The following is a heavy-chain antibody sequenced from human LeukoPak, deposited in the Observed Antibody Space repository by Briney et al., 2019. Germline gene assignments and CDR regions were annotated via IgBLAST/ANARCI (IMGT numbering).Heavy chain of an antibody. D-gene: IGHD4-23*01. J-gene: IGHJ3*01. Sequence: PGRSLRLSCAASGFTFSSYGMHWVRQTPGEGLVWVSRIDPDDSGSTYADSVKGRFTISRDNAKNTLWLQMNSLRADDTAVYYCAGVRAGGNRAFDVWGQGTVVAVSS. CDR3: AGVRAGGNRAFDV. CDR1: GFTFSSYG. CDR2: IDPDDSGS. V-gene: IGHV3-74*01.